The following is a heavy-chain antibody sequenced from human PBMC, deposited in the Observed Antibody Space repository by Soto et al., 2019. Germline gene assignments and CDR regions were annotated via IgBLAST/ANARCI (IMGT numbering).Heavy chain of an antibody. Sequence: SETLSLTCAVSGYSISSGCFWGWIRQPPGKGLEWIANMYHDGNTHYNPSLKSRVTISQDMSENQFSLSLTSLTVADTAVYYCVRGQWLPRGEYWGQGTLVTVSS. CDR3: VRGQWLPRGEY. D-gene: IGHD6-19*01. CDR2: MYHDGNT. CDR1: GYSISSGCF. J-gene: IGHJ4*02. V-gene: IGHV4-38-2*01.